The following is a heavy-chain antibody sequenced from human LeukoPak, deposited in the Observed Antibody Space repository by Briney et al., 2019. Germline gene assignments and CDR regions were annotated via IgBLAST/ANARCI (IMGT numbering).Heavy chain of an antibody. CDR2: MNPNSGNT. V-gene: IGHV1-8*01. CDR3: ARGARGYCSGGSCLYDY. J-gene: IGHJ4*02. Sequence: ASVKVSCKASGYTFTSYDIKWVRQATGQGLEWMGWMNPNSGNTGYAQKFQGRVTMTRNTSISTAYMELSSLRSEDTAVYYCARGARGYCSGGSCLYDYWGQGTLVTVSS. CDR1: GYTFTSYD. D-gene: IGHD2-15*01.